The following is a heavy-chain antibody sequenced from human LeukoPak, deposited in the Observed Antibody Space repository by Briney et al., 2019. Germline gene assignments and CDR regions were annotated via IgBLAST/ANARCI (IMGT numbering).Heavy chain of an antibody. D-gene: IGHD6-13*01. CDR2: IIPIFGTA. J-gene: IGHJ3*02. CDR3: ARGIPTTIAGSAFDI. Sequence: SVKVFCKASGGTFSSYAISWVRQAPGQGLEWMGGIIPIFGTANYAQKFQGRVTITTDESTSTAYMELSSLRSEDTAVYYCARGIPTTIAGSAFDIWGQGTMVTVSS. V-gene: IGHV1-69*05. CDR1: GGTFSSYA.